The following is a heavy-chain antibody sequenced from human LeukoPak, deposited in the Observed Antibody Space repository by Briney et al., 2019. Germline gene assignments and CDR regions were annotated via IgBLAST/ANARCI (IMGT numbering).Heavy chain of an antibody. CDR3: ARGGGSYYVDY. CDR2: INHSGST. Sequence: PSETLSLTCAVYGGSFSGFYWSWIRQPPGKGLEWIGEINHSGSTNYNPSLKSRVTISVDTSKNQFSLKLSSVTAADTAVYYCARGGGSYYVDYWGREPWSPSPQ. D-gene: IGHD1-26*01. CDR1: GGSFSGFY. J-gene: IGHJ4*02. V-gene: IGHV4-34*01.